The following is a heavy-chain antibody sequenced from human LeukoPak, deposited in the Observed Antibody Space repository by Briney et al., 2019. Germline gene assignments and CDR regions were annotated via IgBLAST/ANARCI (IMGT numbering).Heavy chain of an antibody. V-gene: IGHV4-61*01. CDR3: ARDSSLYCSGGSCYQYFQH. CDR1: GGSISSSSYY. Sequence: PSETLSLTCTVSGGSISSSSYYWSWIRQPPGKGLEWIGYIYNSGSTNYNPSLKSRVTISVDTSKHQFSLKLNSVTAADTAVYYCARDSSLYCSGGSCYQYFQHWGQGTLVTVSS. J-gene: IGHJ1*01. CDR2: IYNSGST. D-gene: IGHD2-15*01.